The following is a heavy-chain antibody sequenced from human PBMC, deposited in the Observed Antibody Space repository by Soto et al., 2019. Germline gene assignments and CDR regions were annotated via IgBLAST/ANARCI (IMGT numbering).Heavy chain of an antibody. CDR2: ISYDGSNK. J-gene: IGHJ4*02. V-gene: IGHV3-30-3*01. Sequence: KGLEWVAVISYDGSNKYYADSVKGRFTISRDNSKNTLYLQMNSLRAEDTAVYYXXXXXXXXXXXXXXXYWGQGTLVTV. CDR3: XXXXXXXXXXXXXXY.